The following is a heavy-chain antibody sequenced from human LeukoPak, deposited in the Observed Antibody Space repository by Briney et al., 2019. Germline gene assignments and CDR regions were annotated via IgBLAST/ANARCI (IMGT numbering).Heavy chain of an antibody. D-gene: IGHD3-10*01. CDR2: IYYSGST. CDR1: GGSISSSSYY. V-gene: IGHV4-39*07. Sequence: PSETLSLTCTVSGGSISSSSYYWGWIRQPPGKGLEWIGSIYYSGSTYYNPSLKSRVTISVDTSKNQFSLKLSSVTAADTAVYYCARYLVTAVWFGETGDAFDIWGQGTMVTVSS. CDR3: ARYLVTAVWFGETGDAFDI. J-gene: IGHJ3*02.